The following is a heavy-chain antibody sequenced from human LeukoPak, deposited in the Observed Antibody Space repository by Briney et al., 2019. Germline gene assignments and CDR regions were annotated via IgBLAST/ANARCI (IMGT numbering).Heavy chain of an antibody. J-gene: IGHJ4*02. Sequence: ASVKVSCKASGYTFTDYYMHWVRQAPGQGLEWIGRINPNSGGTNYAQKFQGRVTMTRDTSISTAYMELSRLRSDDTAVYYCARREAYYYDSSGYSPFDYWGQGTLVTVSS. CDR3: ARREAYYYDSSGYSPFDY. V-gene: IGHV1-2*06. CDR1: GYTFTDYY. CDR2: INPNSGGT. D-gene: IGHD3-22*01.